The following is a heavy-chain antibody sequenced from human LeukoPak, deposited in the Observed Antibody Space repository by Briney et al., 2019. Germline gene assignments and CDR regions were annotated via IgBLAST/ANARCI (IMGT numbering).Heavy chain of an antibody. CDR2: IYSGGST. Sequence: GGSLRLSCAASGFTVSSNYMNWVRQAPGKGLEWVSIIYSGGSTYYADSVKGRFIISRDNSNNTLYLQMNSLRAEDTAVYYCARDPKPGGYSGYTLNAYWGQGTLVTVSS. CDR1: GFTVSSNY. CDR3: ARDPKPGGYSGYTLNAY. V-gene: IGHV3-66*01. J-gene: IGHJ4*02. D-gene: IGHD5-12*01.